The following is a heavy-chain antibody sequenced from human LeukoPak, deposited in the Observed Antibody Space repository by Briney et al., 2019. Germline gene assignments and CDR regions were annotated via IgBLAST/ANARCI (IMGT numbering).Heavy chain of an antibody. D-gene: IGHD3-3*01. CDR3: ARFVSGRSGYYDFWSGFSH. Sequence: ASVKVSCKASGYTFTSYGISLVRQAPGQGLEWMGWISAYNGNTNYAQKLQGRVTMTTDTSTSTAYMELRSLRSDDTAVYYCARFVSGRSGYYDFWSGFSHWGQGTLVTVSS. CDR1: GYTFTSYG. J-gene: IGHJ4*02. CDR2: ISAYNGNT. V-gene: IGHV1-18*01.